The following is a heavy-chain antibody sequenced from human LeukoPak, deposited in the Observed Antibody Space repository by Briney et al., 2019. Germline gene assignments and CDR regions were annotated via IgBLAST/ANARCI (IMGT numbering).Heavy chain of an antibody. Sequence: ASVKVSCKASGGTFSSYAISWVRQAPGQGLEWMGWISAYNGNTNYAQKLQGRVTMTTDTSTSTAYMELRSLRSDDTAVYYCARVNLGYCSSTSCYNGWFDPWGQGTLVTVSS. CDR3: ARVNLGYCSSTSCYNGWFDP. D-gene: IGHD2-2*02. J-gene: IGHJ5*02. CDR1: GGTFSSYA. CDR2: ISAYNGNT. V-gene: IGHV1-18*01.